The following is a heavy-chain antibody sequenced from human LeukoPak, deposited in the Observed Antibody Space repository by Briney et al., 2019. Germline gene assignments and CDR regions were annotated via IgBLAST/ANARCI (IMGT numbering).Heavy chain of an antibody. CDR1: GVTFSNYG. J-gene: IGHJ2*01. D-gene: IGHD6-25*01. Sequence: SVKVSCKASGVTFSNYGFSWVRQAPGQGLEWMGRIIPFLDVTTYAQKFQDRVTISADKSTNTVYMEINSLKSEDTAVYFCASAAVIWYFDLWGRGSLVTVSS. CDR2: IIPFLDVT. V-gene: IGHV1-69*04. CDR3: ASAAVIWYFDL.